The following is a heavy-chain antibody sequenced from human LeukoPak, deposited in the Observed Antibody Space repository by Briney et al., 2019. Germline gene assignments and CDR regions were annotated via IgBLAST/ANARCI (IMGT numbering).Heavy chain of an antibody. CDR3: ARGAGIAAAGTFDY. D-gene: IGHD6-13*01. J-gene: IGHJ4*02. CDR2: INHSGST. CDR1: GGSFSGYY. Sequence: SETLSLTCAVHGGSFSGYYWSWIRQPPGKGLEWIGEINHSGSTNYNPSLKSRVTISVDTSKNQFSLKLSSVTAADTAVYYCARGAGIAAAGTFDYWGQGTLVTVSS. V-gene: IGHV4-34*01.